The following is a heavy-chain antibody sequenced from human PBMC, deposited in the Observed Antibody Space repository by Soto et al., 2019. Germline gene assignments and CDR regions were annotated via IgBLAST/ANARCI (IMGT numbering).Heavy chain of an antibody. V-gene: IGHV3-66*01. J-gene: IGHJ6*03. Sequence: EVQLVESGGGLVQPGGSLRLSCAASGFTVSSNYMSWVRQAPGKGLEWVSVIYSGGSTYYADSVKGRFTISRDNSKNTLYLQMTSLRVEDTALYYCARDRGAGTYPYYMDVWGKGTTVTVSS. D-gene: IGHD1-1*01. CDR2: IYSGGST. CDR1: GFTVSSNY. CDR3: ARDRGAGTYPYYMDV.